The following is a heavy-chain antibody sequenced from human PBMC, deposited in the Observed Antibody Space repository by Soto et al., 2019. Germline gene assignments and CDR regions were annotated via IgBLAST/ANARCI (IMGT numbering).Heavy chain of an antibody. V-gene: IGHV3-48*01. CDR3: ARDLSPAAIGYDFDI. D-gene: IGHD2-2*01. CDR2: ISSSSSTI. Sequence: EVQLVESGGGLVQPGGSLRLSCAASGFTFSSYSMNWVRQAPGKGLEWVSYISSSSSTIYYADSVKGRFTISRDNAKNSLYLQMNSLRAEDTAVYYCARDLSPAAIGYDFDIWGQGTMVTVSS. CDR1: GFTFSSYS. J-gene: IGHJ3*02.